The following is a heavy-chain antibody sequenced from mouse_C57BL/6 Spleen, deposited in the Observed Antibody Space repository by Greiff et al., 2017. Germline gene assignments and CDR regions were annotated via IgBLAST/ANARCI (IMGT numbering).Heavy chain of an antibody. D-gene: IGHD2-5*01. CDR1: GYTFTSYW. CDR3: ARGAYYSNYAGY. CDR2: IYPGSGST. Sequence: VQLQQPGAELVKPGASVKMSCMASGYTFTSYWITWVKQRPGQGLEWIGDIYPGSGSTNYNEKFKSKATLTVDTSSSTAYLQLSSLTSEDSAVYYCARGAYYSNYAGYWGQGTTLTVSS. J-gene: IGHJ2*01. V-gene: IGHV1-55*01.